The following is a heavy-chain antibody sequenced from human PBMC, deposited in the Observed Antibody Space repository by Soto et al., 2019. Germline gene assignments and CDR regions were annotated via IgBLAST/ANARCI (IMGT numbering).Heavy chain of an antibody. CDR2: IYYSGST. CDR1: GGSISSGGYY. J-gene: IGHJ5*02. Sequence: PSETLSLTCTVSGGSISSGGYYWSWIRQPPGKGLEWIGSIYYSGSTYYNPSLKSRVTISVDTSKNQFSLKLSSVTAADTAVYYCASLLRYFDWLWAQNNWFDPWGQGTLVTVSS. D-gene: IGHD3-9*01. V-gene: IGHV4-39*01. CDR3: ASLLRYFDWLWAQNNWFDP.